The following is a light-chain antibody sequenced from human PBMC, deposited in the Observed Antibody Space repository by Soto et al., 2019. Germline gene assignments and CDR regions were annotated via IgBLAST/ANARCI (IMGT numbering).Light chain of an antibody. CDR3: QQANSFPIT. CDR1: QSISSW. CDR2: KAS. Sequence: IPITQSPSTLSASVLYSVTITCRASQSISSWLAWYQQKPGKAPKLLIYKASSLESGVPSRFSGRGSGTDFTLTISRLEPEDFATYYCQQANSFPITFGQGTRLEIK. J-gene: IGKJ5*01. V-gene: IGKV1-5*03.